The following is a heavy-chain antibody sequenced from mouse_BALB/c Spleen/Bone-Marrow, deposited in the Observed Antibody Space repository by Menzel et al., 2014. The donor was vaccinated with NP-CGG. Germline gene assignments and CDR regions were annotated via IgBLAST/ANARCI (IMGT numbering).Heavy chain of an antibody. CDR2: IYPGNSDT. J-gene: IGHJ1*01. V-gene: IGHV1-5*01. CDR1: GYSFTSYW. Sequence: EVQLQQSGTMLARPGASVKMSCKASGYSFTSYWMHWVKERPGQGLEWIGAIYPGNSDTSYNQKFKGKAKLTVVTSASTAYMELSSLTNEDSAVYYCARGLRWCFDVWGAGTTVTVSS. CDR3: ARGLRWCFDV. D-gene: IGHD1-1*01.